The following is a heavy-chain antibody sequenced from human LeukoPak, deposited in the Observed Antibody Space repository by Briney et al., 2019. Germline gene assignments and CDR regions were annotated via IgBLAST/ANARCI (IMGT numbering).Heavy chain of an antibody. CDR3: AKGRVVRWPFDY. D-gene: IGHD3-3*01. J-gene: IGHJ4*02. CDR1: GFTFSSYA. CDR2: ISGSGGST. V-gene: IGHV3-23*01. Sequence: PGGSLRLSCAASGFTFSSYAMSWVRQAPGKGLEWVSAISGSGGSTYYADSVKGRFTISRDNSKNTLYLLMNSLRAEDTAAYYCAKGRVVRWPFDYWGQGTLVTVSS.